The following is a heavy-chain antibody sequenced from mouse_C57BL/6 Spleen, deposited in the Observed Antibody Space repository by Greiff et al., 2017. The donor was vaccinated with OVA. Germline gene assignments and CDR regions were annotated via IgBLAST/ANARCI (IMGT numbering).Heavy chain of an antibody. CDR3: TRWGYYDYGGDY. CDR1: GYAFSSSW. CDR2: IYPGDGDT. V-gene: IGHV1-82*01. J-gene: IGHJ2*01. Sequence: QVQLQQSGPELVKPGASVKISCKASGYAFSSSWMNWVKQRPGKGLEWIGRIYPGDGDTNYNGKFKGKATLTADKSSSTAYMQLSSLTSEDSAVYFCTRWGYYDYGGDYWGQGTTLTVSS. D-gene: IGHD2-4*01.